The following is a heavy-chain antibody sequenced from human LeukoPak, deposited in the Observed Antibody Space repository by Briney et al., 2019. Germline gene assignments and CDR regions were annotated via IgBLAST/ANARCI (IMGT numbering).Heavy chain of an antibody. Sequence: GGSLRLSCAASGFTFSSYDMHWVRQATGKGLEWVSAIGTAGDTYYPGFVKGRFTISRENAKNSLYLQMNSLRAGDTAVYYCARVSYGSGSYYAFDIWGQGTMVTVSS. CDR3: ARVSYGSGSYYAFDI. CDR1: GFTFSSYD. CDR2: IGTAGDT. V-gene: IGHV3-13*04. J-gene: IGHJ3*02. D-gene: IGHD3-10*01.